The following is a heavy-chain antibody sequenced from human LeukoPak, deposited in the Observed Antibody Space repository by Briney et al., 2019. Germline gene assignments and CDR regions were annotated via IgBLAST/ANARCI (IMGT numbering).Heavy chain of an antibody. V-gene: IGHV3-21*01. D-gene: IGHD5-24*01. CDR2: ISSSSSYI. J-gene: IGHJ3*02. CDR1: GFTFSSYS. Sequence: PGGSLRLSCAASGFTFSSYSMNWVRQAPGKGLEWVSSISSSSSYIYYADSVKGRFTISRDNAKNSLYLQMNSLRAEDTAVYYCARVWRDGYNXGAFDIWGQGTMVTVSS. CDR3: ARVWRDGYNXGAFDI.